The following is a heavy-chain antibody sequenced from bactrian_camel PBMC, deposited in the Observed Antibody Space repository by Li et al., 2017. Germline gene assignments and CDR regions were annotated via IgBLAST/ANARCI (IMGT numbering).Heavy chain of an antibody. J-gene: IGHJ4*01. Sequence: VQLVESGGGLVQPGGSLRLSCAASGFTSSTYVRYWVRQAPGKGLEWVSTIDTDGDNTYYADSVKGRFTISQDNAKNTLYLKMDSLKPEDTAMYYCAADARTCGWVFDNLVFTYEGQGTQVTVS. V-gene: IGHV3S40*01. CDR2: IDTDGDNT. D-gene: IGHD5*01. CDR1: GFTSSTYV.